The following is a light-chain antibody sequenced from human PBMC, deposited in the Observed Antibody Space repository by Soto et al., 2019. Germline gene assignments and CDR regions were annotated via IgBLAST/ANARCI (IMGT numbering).Light chain of an antibody. CDR1: SSDVGGYNY. J-gene: IGLJ1*01. CDR2: EVY. V-gene: IGLV2-8*01. Sequence: QSVLTQPPSASGSPGQSVTISCTGTSSDVGGYNYVSWYQQHPGKAPKLIIYEVYKRPSGVPDRFSGSKSGNTAALTVSGLHAEDEADYYCSSYVGTNSYVFGTGTKVTVL. CDR3: SSYVGTNSYV.